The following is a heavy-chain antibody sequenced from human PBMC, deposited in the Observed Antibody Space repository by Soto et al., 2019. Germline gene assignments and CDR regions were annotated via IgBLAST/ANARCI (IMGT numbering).Heavy chain of an antibody. CDR1: GYTFTNYG. V-gene: IGHV1-18*01. J-gene: IGHJ4*02. Sequence: ASVKVSCKASGYTFTNYGISWARQAPGQGLEWMGWSSTYNGNTNYAQKIQGRVTMTTDTSTTTAYMELWNLRSDDTAVYYCARDVHTPLITGGPDYWGQGTLVTVSS. CDR3: ARDVHTPLITGGPDY. CDR2: SSTYNGNT. D-gene: IGHD3-16*01.